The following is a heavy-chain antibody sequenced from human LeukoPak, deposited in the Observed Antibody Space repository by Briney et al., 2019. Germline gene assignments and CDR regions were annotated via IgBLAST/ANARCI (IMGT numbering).Heavy chain of an antibody. CDR3: ARTEYCSPTSCKYASF. CDR1: GFTFSSNW. CDR2: INSDGSST. Sequence: GGSLRLSCAASGFTFSSNWMHWVRQAPGKGLVWVSQINSDGSSTNYADSVKGRFTISRDNAKNTLYLQMNSLRAEDTAVYYCARTEYCSPTSCKYASFWGQGTMVTVS. J-gene: IGHJ3*01. D-gene: IGHD2-2*01. V-gene: IGHV3-74*01.